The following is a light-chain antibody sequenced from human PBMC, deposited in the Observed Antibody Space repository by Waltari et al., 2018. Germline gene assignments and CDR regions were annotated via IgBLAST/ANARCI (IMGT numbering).Light chain of an antibody. V-gene: IGKV3-20*01. CDR1: QSVSRA. Sequence: EIVLTQSPGTLSLSPGERVTLSCRASQSVSRALAWYQQKPGQAPRLLIYGASNRATGIPDRFSGSGSGTDFGLTIRRLEPEDFAVYYCQHYVRLPVTFGQGTKVEIK. J-gene: IGKJ1*01. CDR3: QHYVRLPVT. CDR2: GAS.